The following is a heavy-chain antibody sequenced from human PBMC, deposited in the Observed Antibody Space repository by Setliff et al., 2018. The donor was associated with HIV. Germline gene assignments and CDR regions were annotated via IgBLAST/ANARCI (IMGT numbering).Heavy chain of an antibody. CDR2: IYYSGST. Sequence: SETLSLTCSVSGGSVSSGDYYWSWIRQPPGKGLEWIGYIYYSGSTYYNPSLKSRVTISVDTSKSQFSLKLTSVTAADTALYYCAREGGQGYSGSGSFYHRNFDLWGRGTLVTVSS. J-gene: IGHJ2*01. CDR1: GGSVSSGDYY. D-gene: IGHD3-10*01. V-gene: IGHV4-30-4*08. CDR3: AREGGQGYSGSGSFYHRNFDL.